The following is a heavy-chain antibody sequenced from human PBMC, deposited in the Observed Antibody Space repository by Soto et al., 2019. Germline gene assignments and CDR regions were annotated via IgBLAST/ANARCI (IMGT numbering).Heavy chain of an antibody. CDR1: GDSVSSNSAA. D-gene: IGHD2-15*01. CDR3: ARDMPVVAATWRPSDAFDI. J-gene: IGHJ3*02. V-gene: IGHV6-1*01. CDR2: TYYRSKWYN. Sequence: PSQTLSLTCAISGDSVSSNSAAWNWIRQPPSRGLEWLGRTYYRSKWYNDYAVSVKSRITINPDTSKNQFSLQLNSVTPEDTAVYYCARDMPVVAATWRPSDAFDIWGQGTMVTVSS.